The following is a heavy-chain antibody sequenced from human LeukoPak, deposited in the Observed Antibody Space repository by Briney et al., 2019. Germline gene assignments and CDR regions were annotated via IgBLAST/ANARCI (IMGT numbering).Heavy chain of an antibody. D-gene: IGHD6-19*01. CDR2: IYSGGST. CDR3: AMGVGAPEDLAVAADFDY. Sequence: GGSLRLSCAASGFTVSSNYMSWVRQAPGKGLEWVSVIYSGGSTYYADSVKGRFTISRDNSKNTLYLQMNSLRSEDTAVYYCAMGVGAPEDLAVAADFDYWGQGTLVTVSS. CDR1: GFTVSSNY. J-gene: IGHJ4*02. V-gene: IGHV3-53*05.